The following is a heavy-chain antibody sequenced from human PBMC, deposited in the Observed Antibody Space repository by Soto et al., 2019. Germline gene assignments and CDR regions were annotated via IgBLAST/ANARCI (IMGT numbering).Heavy chain of an antibody. V-gene: IGHV1-2*02. J-gene: IGHJ5*01. CDR2: INVYNGET. CDR1: GYTFSGYH. D-gene: IGHD2-2*02. CDR3: AREGATRRPSRPAIAWLES. Sequence: ASVKVSCKASGYTFSGYHMHWVRQAPGQGLEWMGWINVYNGETNIAQKFQGRVAMTRDTSITTAYVELSRLRFDDTAVYFCAREGATRRPSRPAIAWLESWGQGTLVTVSS.